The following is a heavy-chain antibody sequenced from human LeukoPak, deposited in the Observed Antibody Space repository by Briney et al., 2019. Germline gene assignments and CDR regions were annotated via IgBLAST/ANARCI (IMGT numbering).Heavy chain of an antibody. J-gene: IGHJ4*02. D-gene: IGHD6-19*01. CDR2: IGTSTSYI. CDR3: ARILDSAWGELGY. CDR1: GFTFSTYI. Sequence: KSGGSLRLSCAASGFTFSTYIMNWVRQTPGKGLEWVSSIGTSTSYIYYADSVKGRFTISRDNSKNTLYLQMNSLRAEDTAVYYCARILDSAWGELGYWGQGTLVTVSS. V-gene: IGHV3-21*01.